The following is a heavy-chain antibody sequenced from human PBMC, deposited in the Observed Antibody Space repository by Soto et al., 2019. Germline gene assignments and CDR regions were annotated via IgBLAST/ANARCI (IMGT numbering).Heavy chain of an antibody. J-gene: IGHJ4*02. V-gene: IGHV4-34*01. CDR3: ARGGRGYSYGEIDY. CDR2: INHSGST. Sequence: QVQLQQWGAGLLKPSETLSLTCAVYGGSFSGYYWSWIRQPPGKGLEWIGEINHSGSTNYNPSLKSRVTISVDTSKTQFSLKLSSVTAADTAVYYCARGGRGYSYGEIDYWGQGTLVTVSS. CDR1: GGSFSGYY. D-gene: IGHD5-18*01.